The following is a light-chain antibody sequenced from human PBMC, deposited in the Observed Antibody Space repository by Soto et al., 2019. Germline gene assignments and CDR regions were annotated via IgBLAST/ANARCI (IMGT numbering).Light chain of an antibody. CDR1: QSVSSN. CDR3: QPYNTRPPWT. V-gene: IGKV3-15*01. Sequence: EIVMTQSPATLSVSPGERATLSCRASQSVSSNLAWYQQKPGQAPRLLIYGASTRATGIPTRFSGSGSGTQFTLTISSLQSEYFAVYYCQPYNTRPPWTFGQGTKLEIQ. J-gene: IGKJ1*01. CDR2: GAS.